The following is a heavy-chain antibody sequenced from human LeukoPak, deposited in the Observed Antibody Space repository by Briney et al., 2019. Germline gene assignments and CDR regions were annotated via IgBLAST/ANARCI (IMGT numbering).Heavy chain of an antibody. CDR2: ISGSGGNT. V-gene: IGHV3-23*01. J-gene: IGHJ4*02. Sequence: GGSLRLSCAASGFTFSSYAMSWVRQAPGKGLEWVSGISGSGGNTYYADSVKGRFTISRDNPKNTLYLQMNSLRAEDTAVYYCAKRTFGSGSYYNQLFDYWGQGTLVTVSS. CDR1: GFTFSSYA. CDR3: AKRTFGSGSYYNQLFDY. D-gene: IGHD3-10*01.